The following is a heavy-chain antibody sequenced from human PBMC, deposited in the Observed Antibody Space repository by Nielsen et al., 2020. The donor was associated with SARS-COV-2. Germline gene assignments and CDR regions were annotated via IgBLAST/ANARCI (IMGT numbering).Heavy chain of an antibody. V-gene: IGHV4-34*01. Sequence: SETLSLTCAVYGGSFSGYYWSWIRQPPGKGLEWIGEINHSGSTNYNPSLKSRVTISVDTSKNQFSLKLSSVTAADTAVYYCARGPPTGSYYSYFDYWGQGTLVTVSS. J-gene: IGHJ4*02. CDR3: ARGPPTGSYYSYFDY. D-gene: IGHD3-10*01. CDR2: INHSGST. CDR1: GGSFSGYY.